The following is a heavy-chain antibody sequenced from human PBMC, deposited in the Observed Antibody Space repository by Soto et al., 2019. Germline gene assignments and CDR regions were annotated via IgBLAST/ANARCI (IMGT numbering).Heavy chain of an antibody. J-gene: IGHJ5*02. D-gene: IGHD3-10*01. V-gene: IGHV1-18*01. CDR1: GYTFTNYG. CDR3: ARGVGSGSYYHQYNWFDP. CDR2: ISAYNGNT. Sequence: QVQLVQSGAEVKKPGASVKVSCKASGYTFTNYGISWVRQAPGQGLEWMGWISAYNGNTKYAQKLQGRVTMTTDTSTSTAYMELRSLRSDATAVYYCARGVGSGSYYHQYNWFDPWGQGTLVTVSS.